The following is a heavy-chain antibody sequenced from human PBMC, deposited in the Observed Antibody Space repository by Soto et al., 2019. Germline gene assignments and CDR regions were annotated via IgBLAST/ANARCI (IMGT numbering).Heavy chain of an antibody. Sequence: SETLSLTCAVYGGSFSGYYWSWIRQPPGKGLEWIGEINHSGSTNYNPSLKSRVTISVDTSKNQFSLKLSSVTAADTAVYYCARGRSEGTSDIWGQGTMVTVSS. D-gene: IGHD3-10*01. CDR1: GGSFSGYY. J-gene: IGHJ3*02. CDR3: ARGRSEGTSDI. V-gene: IGHV4-34*01. CDR2: INHSGST.